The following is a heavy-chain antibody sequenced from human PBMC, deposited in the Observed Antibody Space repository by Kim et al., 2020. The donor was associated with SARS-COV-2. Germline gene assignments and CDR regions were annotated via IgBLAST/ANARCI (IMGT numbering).Heavy chain of an antibody. Sequence: SETLSLTCTVSGGPINSGPYYWSWLRPPAGEGLEWIGHFSASGDTNFNPSIKSRVSISIDTSRNQFSLSLSSVTATDTAIYSCAGARVTILGVVTISQYGVDVWGQGTTVTVSS. CDR2: FSASGDT. D-gene: IGHD3-3*01. J-gene: IGHJ6*02. CDR3: AGARVTILGVVTISQYGVDV. V-gene: IGHV4-61*09. CDR1: GGPINSGPYY.